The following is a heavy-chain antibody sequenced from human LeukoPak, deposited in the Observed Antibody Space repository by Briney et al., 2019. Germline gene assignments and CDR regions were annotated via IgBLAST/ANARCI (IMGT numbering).Heavy chain of an antibody. V-gene: IGHV4-38-2*02. D-gene: IGHD3-10*01. Sequence: SETLSLTCAVTGYSISYGYYWGWIRQPPGKGLEWIGSIYHSGRTYYNPSLKSRVTISVDTSKNQFSLNLGSVTAADTAVYYCARDLRSGSYLNWFDPWGQGTLVTVSS. CDR1: GYSISYGYY. CDR2: IYHSGRT. CDR3: ARDLRSGSYLNWFDP. J-gene: IGHJ5*02.